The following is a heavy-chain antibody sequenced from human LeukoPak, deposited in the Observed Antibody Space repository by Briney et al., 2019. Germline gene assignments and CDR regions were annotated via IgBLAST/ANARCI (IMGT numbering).Heavy chain of an antibody. CDR2: IYHSGST. CDR3: AVYCGVDCYSGVNNWFDP. V-gene: IGHV4-4*02. D-gene: IGHD2-21*02. CDR1: GGSISSSNW. Sequence: PSETLSLTCAVSGGSISSSNWWSWVRQPPGKGLEWIGEIYHSGSTNYNPSLKSRVTISVDKSKNQFSLKLSSVTAADTAVYYCAVYCGVDCYSGVNNWFDPWGQGTLVTVSS. J-gene: IGHJ5*02.